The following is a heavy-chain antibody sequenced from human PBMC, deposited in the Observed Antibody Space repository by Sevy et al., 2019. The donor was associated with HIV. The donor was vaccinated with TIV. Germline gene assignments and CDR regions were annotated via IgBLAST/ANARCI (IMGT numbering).Heavy chain of an antibody. J-gene: IGHJ3*02. V-gene: IGHV3-23*01. D-gene: IGHD3-22*01. CDR2: IYGTGGVT. CDR3: AGARFDSSGSFDAFDI. Sequence: GGSLRLSCKPSGFTFANYAMNWVRQAPGKGLEWVSTIYGTGGVTYYADSVNGRFTISRDNSKNTLYLQMNSLRTEDTAIYYCAGARFDSSGSFDAFDIWCQGTMVTVSS. CDR1: GFTFANYA.